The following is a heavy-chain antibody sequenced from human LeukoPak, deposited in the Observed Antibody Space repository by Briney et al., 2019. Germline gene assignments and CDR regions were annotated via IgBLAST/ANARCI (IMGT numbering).Heavy chain of an antibody. D-gene: IGHD5-12*01. J-gene: IGHJ4*02. CDR2: IYYSGST. CDR1: GGSISSYY. Sequence: PSETLSLTCTVSGGSISSYYWSWIRQPPGKGLEWIGYIYYSGSTNYNPSLKSRVTISVDTSKNQFSLKLSSVTVADTAVYYCARHSGGYSGYDFDYWGQGTLVTVSS. CDR3: ARHSGGYSGYDFDY. V-gene: IGHV4-59*08.